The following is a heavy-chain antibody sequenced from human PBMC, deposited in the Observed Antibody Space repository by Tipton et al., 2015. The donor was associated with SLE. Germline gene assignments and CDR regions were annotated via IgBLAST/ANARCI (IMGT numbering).Heavy chain of an antibody. Sequence: SLRLSCAASGFTFSSYSMNWVRQAPGKGLEWVSSISSSSSYIYYADSVKGRFTISRGNAKNSLYLQMNSLRAEDTAVYYCARAMVQGEFDYWGQGTLVTVSS. CDR2: ISSSSSYI. J-gene: IGHJ4*02. V-gene: IGHV3-21*03. D-gene: IGHD3-10*01. CDR1: GFTFSSYS. CDR3: ARAMVQGEFDY.